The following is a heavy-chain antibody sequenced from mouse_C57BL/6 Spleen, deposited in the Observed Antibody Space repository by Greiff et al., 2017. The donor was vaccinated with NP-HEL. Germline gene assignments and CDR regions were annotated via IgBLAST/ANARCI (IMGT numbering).Heavy chain of an antibody. CDR3: ARLGYYGSRAWFAY. V-gene: IGHV1-50*01. CDR2: IDPSDSYT. Sequence: VQLQQPGAELVKPGASVKLSCKASGYTFTSYWMQWVKQRPGQGLEWIGEIDPSDSYTNYNQKFKGKATLTVDTSSSTAYMQLSSLTSEDSAVYYCARLGYYGSRAWFAYWGQGTLVTVSA. CDR1: GYTFTSYW. J-gene: IGHJ3*01. D-gene: IGHD1-1*01.